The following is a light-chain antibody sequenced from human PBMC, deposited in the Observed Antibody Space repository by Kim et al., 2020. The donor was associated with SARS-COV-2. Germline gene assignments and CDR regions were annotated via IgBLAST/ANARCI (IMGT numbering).Light chain of an antibody. Sequence: QKVTITRRGRSTNIGTAYDVSRYKLLRGTATKQLIYGKKNRPRGVPNRFCGAKSGATASLAITGLQAEDEADYYCQSYDSSLSGVVLGGRTQLTVL. CDR2: GKK. CDR1: STNIGTAYD. V-gene: IGLV1-40*03. J-gene: IGLJ2*01. CDR3: QSYDSSLSGVV.